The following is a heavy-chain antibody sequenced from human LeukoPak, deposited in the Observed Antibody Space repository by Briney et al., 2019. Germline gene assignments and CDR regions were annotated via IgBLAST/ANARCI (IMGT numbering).Heavy chain of an antibody. D-gene: IGHD1-26*01. V-gene: IGHV4-34*01. Sequence: PSETLSLTCAVYGGSFSGYYWSWIRQPPGKGLEWIGEINHSGSTNYNPSLKSRVTISVDTSKNQFSLKLSSVTAADTAVYYCARGKVGATTRYYYYYGMDVWGQGTTVTVSS. J-gene: IGHJ6*02. CDR1: GGSFSGYY. CDR2: INHSGST. CDR3: ARGKVGATTRYYYYYGMDV.